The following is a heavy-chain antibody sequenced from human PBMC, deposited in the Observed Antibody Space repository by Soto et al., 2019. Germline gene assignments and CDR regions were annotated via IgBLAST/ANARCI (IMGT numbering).Heavy chain of an antibody. D-gene: IGHD6-19*01. CDR1: GFSLSSAGMG. V-gene: IGHV2-26*01. CDR2: IFSNDEK. J-gene: IGHJ6*02. CDR3: ARIWYSSGWYFHYGMDV. Sequence: SGPTLVNPTETVTLTCTVSGFSLSSAGMGVGWIRQPPGKALEWLAHIFSNDEKSYSIFLKNRVTISKDTSQSQVVLTMTNMDPVDTATYYCARIWYSSGWYFHYGMDVWGQGTTVTVSS.